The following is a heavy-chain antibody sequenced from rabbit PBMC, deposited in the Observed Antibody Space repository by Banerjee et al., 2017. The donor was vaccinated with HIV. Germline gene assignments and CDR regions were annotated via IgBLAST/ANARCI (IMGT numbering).Heavy chain of an antibody. Sequence: QEQLEESGGDLVKPGASLTLTCTASGFSFSSSYWICWVRQAPGKGLEWIACIYGGSSGSTYYASWAKGRFTISKTSSTTATLQMTSLTAADTATYFCARDSRTYGDVGYAFDPRGPGTLVTVS. J-gene: IGHJ2*01. CDR1: GFSFSSSYW. CDR3: ARDSRTYGDVGYAFDP. V-gene: IGHV1S45*01. CDR2: IYGGSSGST. D-gene: IGHD2-1*01.